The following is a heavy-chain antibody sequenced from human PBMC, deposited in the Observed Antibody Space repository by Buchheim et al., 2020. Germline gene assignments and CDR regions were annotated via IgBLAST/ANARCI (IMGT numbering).Heavy chain of an antibody. V-gene: IGHV3-30-3*01. CDR2: ISYDGSNK. Sequence: QVQLVESGGGVVQPGRSLRLSCAASGFTFSSYAMHWVRQAPGKGLEWVAVISYDGSNKYYADSVKGRFTISTDNSKNTLYLQMNSLRAEDTAVYYCARSSMEWLLSWYFDYWGQGTL. D-gene: IGHD3-3*01. CDR3: ARSSMEWLLSWYFDY. CDR1: GFTFSSYA. J-gene: IGHJ4*02.